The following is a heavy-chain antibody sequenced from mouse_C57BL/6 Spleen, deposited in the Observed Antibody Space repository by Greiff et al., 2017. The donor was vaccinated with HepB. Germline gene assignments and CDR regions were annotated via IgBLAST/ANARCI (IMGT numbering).Heavy chain of an antibody. CDR1: GYTFTSYW. V-gene: IGHV1-64*01. D-gene: IGHD3-3*01. Sequence: VQLQQPGAELVKPGASVKLSCKASGYTFTSYWMHWVKQRPGQGLEWIGLIHPNSGSTNYNEKFKSKATLTVDKSSSTAYKQLSSLTSEDAAVYYCARGGTSWYFDVWGTGTTVTVSS. CDR2: IHPNSGST. CDR3: ARGGTSWYFDV. J-gene: IGHJ1*03.